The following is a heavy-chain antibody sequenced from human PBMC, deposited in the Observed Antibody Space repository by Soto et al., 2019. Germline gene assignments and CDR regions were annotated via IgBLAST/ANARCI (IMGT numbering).Heavy chain of an antibody. V-gene: IGHV3-23*01. CDR3: AKRGYSYGYDSHFDY. CDR1: GSTFSSYA. D-gene: IGHD5-18*01. J-gene: IGHJ4*02. CDR2: ISGSGGST. Sequence: SGGSLRLSCAASGSTFSSYAMSWVRQAPGKGLEWVSAISGSGGSTYYADSVKGRFTISRDNSKNTLYLQMNSLRAEDTAVYYCAKRGYSYGYDSHFDYWGQGTLVTVSS.